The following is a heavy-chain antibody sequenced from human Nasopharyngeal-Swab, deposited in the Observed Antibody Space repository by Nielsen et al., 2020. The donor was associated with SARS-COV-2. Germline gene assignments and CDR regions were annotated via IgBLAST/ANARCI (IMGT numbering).Heavy chain of an antibody. D-gene: IGHD1/OR15-1a*01. J-gene: IGHJ4*02. CDR2: IKSKADGGTT. V-gene: IGHV3-15*01. CDR3: IAGFPFEQ. Sequence: VRQAPGKGLEWVGRIKSKADGGTTEYAAPVKGRFTISRDDSRNTQSLQMNSLKTEDTAVYYCIAGFPFEQWGQGALVTVSS.